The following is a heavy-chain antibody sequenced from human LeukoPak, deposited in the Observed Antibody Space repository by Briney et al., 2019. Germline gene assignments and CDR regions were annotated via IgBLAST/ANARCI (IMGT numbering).Heavy chain of an antibody. V-gene: IGHV1-18*01. Sequence: GASVNVSCKASGYTFTSYGISWVRQAPGQGLEWMGWISAYNGNTNYAQKLQGRVTITTDTSTSTAYMELRSLRSDDTAVYYCARFYSSSWYNRLLYYYYYMDVWGKGTTVTVSS. J-gene: IGHJ6*03. CDR1: GYTFTSYG. D-gene: IGHD6-13*01. CDR2: ISAYNGNT. CDR3: ARFYSSSWYNRLLYYYYYMDV.